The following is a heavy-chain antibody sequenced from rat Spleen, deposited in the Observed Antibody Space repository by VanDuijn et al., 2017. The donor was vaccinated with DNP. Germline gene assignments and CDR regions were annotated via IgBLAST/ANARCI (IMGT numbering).Heavy chain of an antibody. D-gene: IGHD5-1*01. CDR3: VTRGTGSDNWFAY. V-gene: IGHV4-2*01. CDR1: GLNFSDYW. J-gene: IGHJ3*01. CDR2: ITQDSSVI. Sequence: EVKLVESGGGLVQPGRSLKLSCAASGLNFSDYWMGWVRQTPGRGLEWMGEITQDSSVINHNPSVKGRFTISRDNAQNSLYLQMNDLGSKDTAVYYCVTRGTGSDNWFAYWGHGTLVTVSS.